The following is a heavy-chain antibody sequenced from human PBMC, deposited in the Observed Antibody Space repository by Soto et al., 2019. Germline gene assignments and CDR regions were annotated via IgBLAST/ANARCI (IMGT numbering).Heavy chain of an antibody. Sequence: QVQLVQSGAEVKEPGASVKISCKGSGYTFTNFYIHWVRQAPGQGLEWMGIVNPNGGSTNYAQNFKGRITSSRDTSTSTVYMDLSSLWSEDTGVYYCARGLASGDYWGQGTLVTVSS. V-gene: IGHV1-46*01. CDR2: VNPNGGST. J-gene: IGHJ4*02. CDR3: ARGLASGDY. CDR1: GYTFTNFY. D-gene: IGHD6-6*01.